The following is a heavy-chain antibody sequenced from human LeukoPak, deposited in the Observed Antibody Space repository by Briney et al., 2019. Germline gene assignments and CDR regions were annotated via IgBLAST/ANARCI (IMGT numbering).Heavy chain of an antibody. D-gene: IGHD3-9*01. CDR2: ITGGGSGI. J-gene: IGHJ4*02. CDR1: GFTFSNYA. CDR3: AKWGDYDVLTGYYVSDY. Sequence: GASLRLSCAASGFTFSNYAMSWVRQAPGKGLEWVSAITGGGSGIYYADSMKSRFTISRDNSKDTLYLQINSLRAEDTAVYYCAKWGDYDVLTGYYVSDYWGQGTLVTVSS. V-gene: IGHV3-23*01.